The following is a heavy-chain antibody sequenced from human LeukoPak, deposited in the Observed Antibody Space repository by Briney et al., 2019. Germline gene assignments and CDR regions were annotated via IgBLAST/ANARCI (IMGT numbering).Heavy chain of an antibody. Sequence: SETLSLTCTVSGGSINNYYWSWIRQPAGKGLEWIRLIYSSGSTSYNPSLKSRVTMSVDTSKKQFSLRLSSVTAADTAVYYCARTPIYYFDNSGYYNWGQGTLVTVSS. CDR3: ARTPIYYFDNSGYYN. V-gene: IGHV4-4*07. CDR2: IYSSGST. CDR1: GGSINNYY. J-gene: IGHJ4*02. D-gene: IGHD3-22*01.